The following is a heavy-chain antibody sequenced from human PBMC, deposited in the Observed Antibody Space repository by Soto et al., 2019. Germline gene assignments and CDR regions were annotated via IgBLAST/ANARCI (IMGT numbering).Heavy chain of an antibody. Sequence: SETLSLTCAVYGGSFSGYYWSWIRQPPGKGLEWIGEINHSGSTNYNPSLKSRVTISVDTSKNQFSLKLSSVTAADTAVYYCARGPVYVLGWFDPWGQGTLVTAPQ. CDR1: GGSFSGYY. V-gene: IGHV4-34*01. D-gene: IGHD3-3*02. CDR2: INHSGST. J-gene: IGHJ5*02. CDR3: ARGPVYVLGWFDP.